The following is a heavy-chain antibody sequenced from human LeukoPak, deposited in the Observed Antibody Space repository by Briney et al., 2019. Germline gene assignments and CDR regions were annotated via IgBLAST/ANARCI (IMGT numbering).Heavy chain of an antibody. Sequence: GRSLRLSCAASGFTFDDYAMHWVRQAPGKGLEWVSGISWNSGSIGYADSVKGRFTISRDNAKNSLYLQMNSLRAEDTAVYYCARVNSSSSSFDYWGQGTLVTVSS. D-gene: IGHD6-6*01. CDR1: GFTFDDYA. V-gene: IGHV3-9*01. J-gene: IGHJ4*02. CDR2: ISWNSGSI. CDR3: ARVNSSSSSFDY.